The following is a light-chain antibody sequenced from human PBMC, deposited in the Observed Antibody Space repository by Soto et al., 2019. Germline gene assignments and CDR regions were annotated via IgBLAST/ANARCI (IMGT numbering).Light chain of an antibody. CDR3: GTWDSSLSAGV. V-gene: IGLV1-51*01. CDR2: DNN. Sequence: QTVVTQPPSVSAAPGQTVTISCSGSSSNIGNNYVSWYQHLPGTAPKLLIYDNNKRPSGIPDRFSGSKSGTSATLGITGLQTGDEADYYCGTWDSSLSAGVFGGGTKLTVL. CDR1: SSNIGNNY. J-gene: IGLJ3*02.